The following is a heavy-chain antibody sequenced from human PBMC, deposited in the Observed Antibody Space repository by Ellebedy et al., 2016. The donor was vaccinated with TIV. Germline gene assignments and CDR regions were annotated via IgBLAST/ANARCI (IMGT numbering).Heavy chain of an antibody. CDR2: IYYSGST. Sequence: SETLSLXXTVSGGSISSGGYYWSWIRQHPGKGLEWIGYIYYSGSTYYNPSLKSRVTISVDTSKNQFSLKLSSVTAADTAVYYCARGGILRSVTAKSHFDYWGQGTLVTVSS. D-gene: IGHD2-21*02. J-gene: IGHJ4*02. CDR3: ARGGILRSVTAKSHFDY. V-gene: IGHV4-31*03. CDR1: GGSISSGGYY.